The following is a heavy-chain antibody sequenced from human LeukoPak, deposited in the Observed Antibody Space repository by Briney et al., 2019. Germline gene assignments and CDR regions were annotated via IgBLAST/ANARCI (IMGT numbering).Heavy chain of an antibody. Sequence: GASVKVSCKASGYTFTSYAMHWVRQAPGQRLEWMGWINAGNGNTKYSQEFQGRVTITRDTSASTAYMELSSLRSEDMAVYYCARDRGPGYCSGGSCPPNNWFDPWGQGTLVTVSS. CDR2: INAGNGNT. V-gene: IGHV1-3*03. CDR1: GYTFTSYA. D-gene: IGHD2-15*01. J-gene: IGHJ5*02. CDR3: ARDRGPGYCSGGSCPPNNWFDP.